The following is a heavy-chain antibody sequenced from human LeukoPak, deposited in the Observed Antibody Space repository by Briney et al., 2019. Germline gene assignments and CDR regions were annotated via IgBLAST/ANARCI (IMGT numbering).Heavy chain of an antibody. CDR1: GFTFSSYA. J-gene: IGHJ3*02. D-gene: IGHD5-18*01. CDR2: ISYDGSNK. CDR3: AREGGGYSSNPGTGAFDI. Sequence: GGSLRLSCAASGFTFSSYAMHWVRQAPGKGLEWEAVISYDGSNKYYADSVKGRFTISRDNSKNTLYLQMNSLRAEDTAVYYCAREGGGYSSNPGTGAFDIWGQGTMVTVSS. V-gene: IGHV3-30*04.